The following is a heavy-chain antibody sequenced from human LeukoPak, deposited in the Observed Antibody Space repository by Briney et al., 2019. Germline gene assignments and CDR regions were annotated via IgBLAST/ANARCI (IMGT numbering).Heavy chain of an antibody. J-gene: IGHJ4*02. V-gene: IGHV1-69*06. CDR1: GGTFSSYA. CDR3: ASPIAAAGTLFDY. CDR2: IIPIFGTA. D-gene: IGHD6-13*01. Sequence: SVKGSSKASGGTFSSYAISWVRQAPGQGLEWMGGIIPIFGTANYAQKLQGRVTITSDKSTSAAYMELSSLRSEDTAVYYCASPIAAAGTLFDYWGQGTLVTVSS.